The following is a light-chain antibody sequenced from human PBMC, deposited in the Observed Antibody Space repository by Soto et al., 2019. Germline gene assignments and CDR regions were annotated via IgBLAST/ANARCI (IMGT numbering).Light chain of an antibody. J-gene: IGLJ2*01. CDR1: SSDVGAFNF. V-gene: IGLV2-14*03. CDR3: TSHTTTSPPVL. Sequence: QSVLTQPASVSGSPGQSITISCTGTSSDVGAFNFVSWYQQHPGKAPKLVIYDVRHRPSGVSDRFSGSKSGNTASLTIYGLQAEDEAEYYCTSHTTTSPPVLFGGGTKLTVL. CDR2: DVR.